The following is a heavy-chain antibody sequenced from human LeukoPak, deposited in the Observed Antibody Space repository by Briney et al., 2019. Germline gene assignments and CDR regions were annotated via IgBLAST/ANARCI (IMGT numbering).Heavy chain of an antibody. J-gene: IGHJ4*02. V-gene: IGHV4-30-4*08. Sequence: SQTLSLTCTVSGGSISSDGFYWGWIRPPPGKDLEWIGYIYYSGSNYYNPSLKSRVTISVDTSKNQFSLKLSSVTAADTAVYYCASAKGGYYNGLYDYWGQGTLVTVSS. D-gene: IGHD3-9*01. CDR1: GGSISSDGFY. CDR2: IYYSGSN. CDR3: ASAKGGYYNGLYDY.